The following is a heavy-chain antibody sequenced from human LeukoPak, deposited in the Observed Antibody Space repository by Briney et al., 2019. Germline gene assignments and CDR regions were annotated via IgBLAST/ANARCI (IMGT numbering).Heavy chain of an antibody. CDR1: GFTFSNYW. CDR3: VRDLILIETPGDDFDY. V-gene: IGHV3-74*01. CDR2: INVDGSVK. J-gene: IGHJ4*02. D-gene: IGHD3-16*01. Sequence: GGSLRLSCAASGFTFSNYWMHWVRQVPGKGLVWVSRINVDGSVKSYADSVKGRFTISRDNAKNTVSLQMNSLRAEDTAVYYCVRDLILIETPGDDFDYWGQGALVTVSS.